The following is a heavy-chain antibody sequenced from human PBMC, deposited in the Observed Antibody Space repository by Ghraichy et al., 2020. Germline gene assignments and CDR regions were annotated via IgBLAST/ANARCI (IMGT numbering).Heavy chain of an antibody. D-gene: IGHD1-7*01. CDR1: GFTFSDYY. CDR3: ARPLTDGGTTDAFDI. Sequence: GEYLNISCAASGFTFSDYYMSWIRQAPGKGLEWVSYISSSSSYTNYADSVKGRFTISRDNAKNSLYLQMNSLRAEDTAVYYCARPLTDGGTTDAFDIWGQGTMVTVSS. CDR2: ISSSSSYT. J-gene: IGHJ3*02. V-gene: IGHV3-11*06.